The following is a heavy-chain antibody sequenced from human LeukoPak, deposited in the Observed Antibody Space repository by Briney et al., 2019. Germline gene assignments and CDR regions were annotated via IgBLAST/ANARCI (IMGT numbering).Heavy chain of an antibody. D-gene: IGHD5-12*01. CDR1: SGSISSSTYY. Sequence: SETLSLTXTVSSGSISSSTYYWGWIRQPPGKGLEWIGDISYNGRTNYTPSLKSQVTISVDTSKNQFSLKLRFVTASDTAVYYCARRDIVATIDYWGQGTLITVSS. J-gene: IGHJ4*02. V-gene: IGHV4-39*01. CDR3: ARRDIVATIDY. CDR2: ISYNGRT.